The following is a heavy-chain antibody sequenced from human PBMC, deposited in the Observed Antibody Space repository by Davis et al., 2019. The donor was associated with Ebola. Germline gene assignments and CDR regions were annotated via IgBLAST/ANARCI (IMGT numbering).Heavy chain of an antibody. CDR3: AREVATYYDFWSGYLNHDHGYFDL. J-gene: IGHJ2*01. V-gene: IGHV7-4-1*02. CDR1: GYTFSTYA. CDR2: INTNTGNP. D-gene: IGHD3-3*01. Sequence: AASVKVSCKASGYTFSTYAMNWVRQAPGQGLEWMGCINTNTGNPTYAQGFTGRFVFSLDTSVSTAYLQISSLKAEDTAVYYCAREVATYYDFWSGYLNHDHGYFDLWGRGTLVTISS.